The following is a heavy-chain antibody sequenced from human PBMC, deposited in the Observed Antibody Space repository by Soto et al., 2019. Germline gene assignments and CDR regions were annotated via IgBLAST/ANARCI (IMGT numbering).Heavy chain of an antibody. CDR3: ASDPGLRADY. D-gene: IGHD3-9*01. CDR2: ISAYEGNT. Sequence: QVQLVQSGAEVKKPGASVKVSCKASGYTFTSYGISWVRQAPGQGLEWMGWISAYEGNTNYAQKLQGRATMTTDTSTSTAYRALRSVRSADAAVQSCASDPGLRADYGGQGTLVTVSS. V-gene: IGHV1-18*01. J-gene: IGHJ4*02. CDR1: GYTFTSYG.